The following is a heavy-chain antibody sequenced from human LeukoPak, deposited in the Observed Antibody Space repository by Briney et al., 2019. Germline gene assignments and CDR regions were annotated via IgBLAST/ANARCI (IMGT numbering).Heavy chain of an antibody. CDR3: ARRAPYWGYMDV. Sequence: PSETLSLTCSVSGGFNTHYYWSWIRQPPGKGLEWIGYFYHSGSTNYNPSLKSRVTISVDTSKNQFSLKLSSVTAADTAVYYCARRAPYWGYMDVWGKGTTVTVSS. CDR1: GGFNTHYY. J-gene: IGHJ6*03. D-gene: IGHD7-27*01. CDR2: FYHSGST. V-gene: IGHV4-59*12.